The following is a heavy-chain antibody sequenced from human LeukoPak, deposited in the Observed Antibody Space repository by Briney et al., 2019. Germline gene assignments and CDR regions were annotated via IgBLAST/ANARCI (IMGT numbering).Heavy chain of an antibody. CDR2: IKQDGSEK. J-gene: IGHJ4*02. Sequence: GGSLRLSCAGSGFIFRNYGMHWVRQAPGQGLEWVANIKQDGSEKYYVDSVKGRFTISRDNAKNSVYLQMNSLRAEDTAVYYCSRMAWRSRPFDYWGQGTLVTVSS. V-gene: IGHV3-7*01. CDR3: SRMAWRSRPFDY. D-gene: IGHD2-2*01. CDR1: GFIFRNYG.